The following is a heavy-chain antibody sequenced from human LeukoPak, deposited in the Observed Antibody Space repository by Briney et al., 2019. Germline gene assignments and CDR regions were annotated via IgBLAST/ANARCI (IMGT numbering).Heavy chain of an antibody. CDR1: GGSISGGGYY. Sequence: SETLSLTCTVSGGSISGGGYYWSWIRQHPGKGLEWIGYIYYSGSSYYNPSLRSRVTISVVTSKNQFSLKLSSVTAADTAVYYCARDPPNSGYDYLYYFDYWGQGTLVTVSS. CDR3: ARDPPNSGYDYLYYFDY. CDR2: IYYSGSS. V-gene: IGHV4-31*03. D-gene: IGHD5-12*01. J-gene: IGHJ4*02.